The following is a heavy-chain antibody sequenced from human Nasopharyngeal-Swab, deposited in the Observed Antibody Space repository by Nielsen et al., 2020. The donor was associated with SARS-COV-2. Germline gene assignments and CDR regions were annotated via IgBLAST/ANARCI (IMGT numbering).Heavy chain of an antibody. CDR1: GFTFRFYT. J-gene: IGHJ1*01. CDR2: IYSSGSI. Sequence: GESLKISCAASGFTFRFYTMTWVRQAPGKGLEWVSIIYSSGSIYHADSVKGRFIISRDTSKNTLSLRMNSLRVEDTAVYYCASAVTGPLYWGQGTLVTVSS. D-gene: IGHD4-11*01. CDR3: ASAVTGPLY. V-gene: IGHV3-53*01.